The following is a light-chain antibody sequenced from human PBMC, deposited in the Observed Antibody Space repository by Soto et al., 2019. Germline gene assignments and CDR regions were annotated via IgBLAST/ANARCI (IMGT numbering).Light chain of an antibody. CDR2: AAS. J-gene: IGKJ1*01. Sequence: DIQMTQSPSSLYASVGDRVPITCRASQSISRYLNWYQQKPGKAPKLLMYAASRLQSGVPSRFSGSGSETDFTLSIRSVQPEYFATYSVLHRYRFPWTFGQGTKVEIE. CDR3: LHRYRFPWT. V-gene: IGKV1-39*01. CDR1: QSISRY.